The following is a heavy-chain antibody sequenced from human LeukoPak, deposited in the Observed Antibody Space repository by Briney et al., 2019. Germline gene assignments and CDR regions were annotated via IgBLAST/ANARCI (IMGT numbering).Heavy chain of an antibody. D-gene: IGHD3-3*01. CDR2: ISSSSYI. J-gene: IGHJ4*02. V-gene: IGHV3-21*01. CDR3: ARVYDFWSGCDY. CDR1: GFTFSSYS. Sequence: PGGSLRLSCAASGFTFSSYSMNWVRQAPGKGLEWVSSISSSSYIYYADSVKGRFTISRDNAKNSLYLQMNSLRAEDTAVYYCARVYDFWSGCDYWGQGTLVTVSS.